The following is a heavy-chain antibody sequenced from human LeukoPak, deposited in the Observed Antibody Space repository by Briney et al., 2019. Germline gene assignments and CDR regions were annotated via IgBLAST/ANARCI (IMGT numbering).Heavy chain of an antibody. CDR2: IYYSGST. V-gene: IGHV4-39*07. J-gene: IGHJ4*02. D-gene: IGHD3-10*01. CDR1: GGSISSSSYY. Sequence: SETLSLTCTVSGGSISSSSYYWGWIRQPPGKGLEWIGSIYYSGSTYYNPSLKSRVTISVDTSKNQFSLKLGSVTAADTAVYYCARDFMVRGIYWGQGTLVTVSS. CDR3: ARDFMVRGIY.